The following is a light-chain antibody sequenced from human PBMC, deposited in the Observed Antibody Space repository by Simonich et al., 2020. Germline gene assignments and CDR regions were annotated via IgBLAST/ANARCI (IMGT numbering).Light chain of an antibody. Sequence: EIVMTQSPATLSVSPGERATLSCRASQSVSSNLAWYQQKPCQAPRLLIYGASTRATGIPARISGSGSGTEFTLTISSMQSEDFAVYYCQQYNNWPPITFGQGTRLEIK. CDR3: QQYNNWPPIT. CDR1: QSVSSN. J-gene: IGKJ5*01. V-gene: IGKV3-15*01. CDR2: GAS.